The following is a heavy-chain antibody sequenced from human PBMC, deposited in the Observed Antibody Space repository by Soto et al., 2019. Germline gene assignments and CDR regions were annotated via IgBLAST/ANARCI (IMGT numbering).Heavy chain of an antibody. Sequence: QAQLVQSGAEVKKPGCSVKVSCKASEGTSSSYTISWVRQAPGQGLEWVGGIIPIFGTTTYAQKFLDRVTISADESTSTAYMELSSLGSEDTAVYYGARGGEANYYTAGSPPNYWGQGTLVTVSS. V-gene: IGHV1-69*01. CDR3: ARGGEANYYTAGSPPNY. CDR2: IIPIFGTT. CDR1: EGTSSSYT. J-gene: IGHJ4*02. D-gene: IGHD3-10*01.